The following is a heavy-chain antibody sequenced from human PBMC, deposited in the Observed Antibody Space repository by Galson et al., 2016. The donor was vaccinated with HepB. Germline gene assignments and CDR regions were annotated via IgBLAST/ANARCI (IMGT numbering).Heavy chain of an antibody. J-gene: IGHJ4*02. CDR2: SYYNGSA. D-gene: IGHD4-17*01. V-gene: IGHV4-59*01. Sequence: SETLSLTCTVSGGSITSYYWSWIRQPPGKRLERIGYSYYNGSAKYSPSLESRVTISVDTSKNHISLKLTSVTAADTAVYYCARFGDYGGVDYWGQGTLVTVSS. CDR3: ARFGDYGGVDY. CDR1: GGSITSYY.